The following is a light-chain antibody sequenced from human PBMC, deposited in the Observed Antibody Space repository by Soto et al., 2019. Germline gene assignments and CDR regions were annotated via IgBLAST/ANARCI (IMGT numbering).Light chain of an antibody. CDR2: DDH. Sequence: QSVLTQPPSVSAAPGQKVTIACSGSSSNIGIDYVSWYQHIPGPAPKLLIYDDHHRPSGIPDRFSGSKSGTSATLDITGLQAEDEADYYCSSYTSSSILYVFGTGTKLTVL. CDR1: SSNIGIDY. CDR3: SSYTSSSILYV. J-gene: IGLJ1*01. V-gene: IGLV1-51*01.